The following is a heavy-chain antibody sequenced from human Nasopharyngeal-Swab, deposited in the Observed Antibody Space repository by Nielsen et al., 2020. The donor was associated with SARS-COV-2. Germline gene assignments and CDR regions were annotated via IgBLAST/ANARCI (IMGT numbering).Heavy chain of an antibody. J-gene: IGHJ4*02. CDR3: ARPRMGTTSSLDY. CDR1: GYDFTGYW. V-gene: IGHV5-51*01. Sequence: GESLKISCKGSGYDFTGYWIGWVRQTPGKGLEWMGIIYPGDSDTRYSPSFQGQVTISADKSITTAYLRWSSLKASDTAMYYCARPRMGTTSSLDYWGPGPLVPVSS. CDR2: IYPGDSDT. D-gene: IGHD6-13*01.